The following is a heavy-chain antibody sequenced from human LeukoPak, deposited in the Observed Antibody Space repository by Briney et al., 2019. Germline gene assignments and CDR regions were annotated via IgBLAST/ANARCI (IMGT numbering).Heavy chain of an antibody. CDR3: DPHDSSSPF. CDR1: GFIFSDYA. D-gene: IGHD6-6*01. CDR2: ISSDGNNR. V-gene: IGHV3-30-3*01. J-gene: IGHJ4*02. Sequence: GRSLRLSCAASGFIFSDYAMHWVRQAPGKGLEWVGFISSDGNNRYYADSVKGRFTISRDNFKNTLYLQMNSLGDEDTAVYYCDPHDSSSPFWGQGTLVTVPS.